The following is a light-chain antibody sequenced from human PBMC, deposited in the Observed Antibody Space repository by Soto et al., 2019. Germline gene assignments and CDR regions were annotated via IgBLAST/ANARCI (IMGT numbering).Light chain of an antibody. Sequence: QSVLTQPPSVSGAPGQRVTISCTGSSSNIGAGYDVHWYQQLPGRAPNLLIDGNSNRPSGVPARLTGSKSGTSASLAITGLQAEDEADYYCPSYDSSLSGRGVVFGGGTQLTVL. CDR3: PSYDSSLSGRGVV. CDR1: SSNIGAGYD. CDR2: GNS. J-gene: IGLJ2*01. V-gene: IGLV1-40*01.